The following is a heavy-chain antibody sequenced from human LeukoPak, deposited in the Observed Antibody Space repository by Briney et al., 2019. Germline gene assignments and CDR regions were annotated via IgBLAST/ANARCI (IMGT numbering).Heavy chain of an antibody. CDR3: ASIPKRLRALTWYFDL. V-gene: IGHV4-34*01. Sequence: SETLSLTCAVYGGSFSGYYWSWIRQPPGKGLEWIGETNHSGSTNYNPSLKSRVTISVDTSKNQFSLKLSSVTAADTAVYYCASIPKRLRALTWYFDLWGRGTLVTVSS. D-gene: IGHD5-12*01. CDR2: TNHSGST. CDR1: GGSFSGYY. J-gene: IGHJ2*01.